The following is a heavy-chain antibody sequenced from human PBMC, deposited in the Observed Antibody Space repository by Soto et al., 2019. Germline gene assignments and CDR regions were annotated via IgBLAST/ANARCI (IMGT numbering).Heavy chain of an antibody. J-gene: IGHJ4*02. V-gene: IGHV3-9*01. CDR1: GFTFDDYA. D-gene: IGHD2-15*01. CDR3: AKDISDDGIFDY. Sequence: GGSLRLSCAASGFTFDDYAMHWVRQAPGKGLEWVSGISWNSGSIGYADSVKGRFTISRDNAKNSLYLQMNSLRAEDTALYYCAKDISDDGIFDYWGQGTLVTVSS. CDR2: ISWNSGSI.